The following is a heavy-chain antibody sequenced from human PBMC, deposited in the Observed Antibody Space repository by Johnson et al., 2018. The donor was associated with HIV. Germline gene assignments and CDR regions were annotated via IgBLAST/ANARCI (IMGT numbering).Heavy chain of an antibody. CDR3: AKVPPGRGFDAFDI. J-gene: IGHJ3*02. CDR2: ISYDGSNK. Sequence: QVQLVESGGGLVQPGRSLRLSCAASGFTFSGYAMHWVRQAPGKGLEWVAVISYDGSNKYYADSVKGRFTISRDNSKNTLYLQMNSLRAEDTAVYYCAKVPPGRGFDAFDIWGQGTMVTVSS. CDR1: GFTFSGYA. V-gene: IGHV3-30-3*02.